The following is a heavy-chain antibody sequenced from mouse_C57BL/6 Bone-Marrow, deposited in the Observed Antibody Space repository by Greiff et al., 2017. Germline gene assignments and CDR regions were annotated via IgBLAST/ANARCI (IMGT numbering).Heavy chain of an antibody. V-gene: IGHV5-9*01. D-gene: IGHD1-1*01. CDR1: GFTFSSYT. CDR3: ARRRSTGGYAMDY. CDR2: ISGGGGNT. Sequence: EVQGVESGGGLVKPGGSLKLSCAASGFTFSSYTMSWVRLTPEKRLEWVATISGGGGNTYYPDSVKGRFTISRDNAKNTLYLQMSSLRSEDTALYYCARRRSTGGYAMDYWGQGTSVTVSS. J-gene: IGHJ4*01.